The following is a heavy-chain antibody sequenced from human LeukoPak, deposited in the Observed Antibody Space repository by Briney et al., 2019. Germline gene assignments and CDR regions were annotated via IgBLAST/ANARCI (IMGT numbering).Heavy chain of an antibody. CDR2: IWYDGSNK. D-gene: IGHD6-13*01. CDR3: ARDWNRIAAAGDFDY. Sequence: PGRSLRLSCAASGFTLSSYGMHWVRQAPGKGLEWVAVIWYDGSNKYYADSVKGRFTISRDNSKNTLYLQMNSLRAEDTAVYYCARDWNRIAAAGDFDYWGQGTLVTVSS. J-gene: IGHJ4*02. CDR1: GFTLSSYG. V-gene: IGHV3-33*01.